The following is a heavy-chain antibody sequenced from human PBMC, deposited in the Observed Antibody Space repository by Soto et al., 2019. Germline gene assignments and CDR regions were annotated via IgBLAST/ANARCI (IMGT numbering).Heavy chain of an antibody. V-gene: IGHV4-39*01. CDR2: IYSSGST. CDR3: ERRLGGSSLCDY. CDR1: GGSISISSYY. J-gene: IGHJ4*02. D-gene: IGHD2-15*01. Sequence: PSETLSLTCTVSGGSISISSYYWSWIRQPPGKGLEWIGNIYSSGSTYYNPSLKSRVTISVDTSKNQFSLKLTSVTAADTAVYYCERRLGGSSLCDYWGQGTLVTVSS.